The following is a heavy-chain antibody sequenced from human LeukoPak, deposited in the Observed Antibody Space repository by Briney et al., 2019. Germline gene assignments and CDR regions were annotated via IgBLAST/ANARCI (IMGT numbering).Heavy chain of an antibody. CDR2: IYYSGST. Sequence: NSSETLSLTCTVSGGSISSYYWSWIRQPPGKGLEWIGYIYYSGSTNYNPSLKSRVTISVDTSKNQFSLKLSSVTAADTAVYYCARFIVVVPADPWGQGTLVTVSS. V-gene: IGHV4-59*01. CDR3: ARFIVVVPADP. CDR1: GGSISSYY. J-gene: IGHJ5*02. D-gene: IGHD2-2*01.